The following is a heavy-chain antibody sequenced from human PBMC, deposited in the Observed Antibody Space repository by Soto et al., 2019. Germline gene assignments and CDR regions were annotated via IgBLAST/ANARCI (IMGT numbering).Heavy chain of an antibody. CDR2: IIAYNGNT. CDR3: ARDYDILTGYYKGPYFDY. V-gene: IGHV1-18*01. Sequence: QVQLVQSGAEVKKPGASVKVSCKASGYTFTSYGISWVRQAPGQGLEGMGWIIAYNGNTNYAQKLQGRVTMTTDTSTSTAYMELRSLRSDDTAVYYCARDYDILTGYYKGPYFDYWGQGTLVTVSS. J-gene: IGHJ4*02. D-gene: IGHD3-9*01. CDR1: GYTFTSYG.